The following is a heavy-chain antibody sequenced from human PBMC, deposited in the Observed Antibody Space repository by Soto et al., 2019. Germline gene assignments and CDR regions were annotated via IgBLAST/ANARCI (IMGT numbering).Heavy chain of an antibody. CDR1: GGSISSSSYY. CDR3: ARTYCSSTSCYYYYYMDV. Sequence: PSETLSLTCTVSGGSISSSSYYWGWIRQPPGKGLEWIGSIYYSGSTYYNPSLKSRVTISVDTSKNQFSLKLSSVTAADTAVYYCARTYCSSTSCYYYYYMDVWGKGTTVTVSS. J-gene: IGHJ6*03. D-gene: IGHD2-2*01. CDR2: IYYSGST. V-gene: IGHV4-39*01.